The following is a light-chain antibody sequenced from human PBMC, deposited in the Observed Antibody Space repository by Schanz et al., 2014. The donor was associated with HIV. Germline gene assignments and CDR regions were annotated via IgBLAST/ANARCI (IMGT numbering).Light chain of an antibody. Sequence: QSVLTQPPSASGTPGQRVTISCSGSRSNIGRNTVNWYQQLPRTAPKLLIYSNNQRPSGVPDRFSGSKSGTSASLAISGLQSEDEADYYCQSYDSSLSSWVFGGGTKLTVL. J-gene: IGLJ3*02. CDR3: QSYDSSLSSWV. CDR2: SNN. CDR1: RSNIGRNT. V-gene: IGLV1-44*01.